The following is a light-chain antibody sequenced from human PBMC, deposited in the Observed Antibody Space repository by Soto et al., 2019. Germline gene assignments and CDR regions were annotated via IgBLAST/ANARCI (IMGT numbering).Light chain of an antibody. CDR1: SSDVGSYNL. CDR3: CSFVRSNALV. CDR2: EDS. J-gene: IGLJ2*01. Sequence: QSVLTQPASVSGSPGQSITISCIGTSSDVGSYNLVSWYQVHPGKAPKFIIYEDSKRPSGVSNRFSGSKSGNTASLTISALQAEDEADYYCCSFVRSNALVFGGGTKLTVL. V-gene: IGLV2-23*01.